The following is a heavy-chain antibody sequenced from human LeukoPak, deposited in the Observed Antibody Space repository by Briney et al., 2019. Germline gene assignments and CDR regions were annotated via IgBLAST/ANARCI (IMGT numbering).Heavy chain of an antibody. Sequence: PGGSLRLSCAASGFIFSSYAMHWVRQAPDKGLEWVAVISYDGSNKYYADSVKGRFTISRDNSKNTLYLQMNRLRAEDTAVYYCARDLRGDGYNYPHYWGQGTLVTVSS. J-gene: IGHJ4*02. D-gene: IGHD5-24*01. CDR3: ARDLRGDGYNYPHY. CDR2: ISYDGSNK. CDR1: GFIFSSYA. V-gene: IGHV3-30-3*01.